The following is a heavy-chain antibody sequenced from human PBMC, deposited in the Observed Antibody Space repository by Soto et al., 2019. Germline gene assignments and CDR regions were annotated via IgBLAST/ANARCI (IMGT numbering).Heavy chain of an antibody. CDR2: VYYSGST. Sequence: PSETLSLTCTVSGGSISGYYWSWIRQPPGKGLEWIGYVYYSGSTTYKPSLKRPVTISADTSKNQFSLRLSSVTAADTAVYSSARDGQSCRGATCSCYFQYWGQGALVTVSS. J-gene: IGHJ4*03. CDR3: ARDGQSCRGATCSCYFQY. V-gene: IGHV4-59*01. CDR1: GGSISGYY. D-gene: IGHD2-15*01.